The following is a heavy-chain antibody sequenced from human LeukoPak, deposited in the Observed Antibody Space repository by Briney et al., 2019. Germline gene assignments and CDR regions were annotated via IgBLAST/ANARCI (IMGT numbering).Heavy chain of an antibody. J-gene: IGHJ4*02. CDR3: AKDQLLGGSYTFDY. D-gene: IGHD1-26*01. V-gene: IGHV3-30*02. Sequence: GGSLRLSCAASGFTFSTYGMHWVRQAPGKGLEWVAFIRSDGSTKYFADSVKGRFTISRDNSKNTLYFQMNSLRAEDTAVYYCAKDQLLGGSYTFDYWGQGTLVTVSS. CDR2: IRSDGSTK. CDR1: GFTFSTYG.